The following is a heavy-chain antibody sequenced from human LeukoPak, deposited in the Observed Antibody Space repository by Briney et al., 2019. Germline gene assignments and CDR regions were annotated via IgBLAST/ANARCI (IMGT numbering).Heavy chain of an antibody. CDR2: IWYDGSNK. D-gene: IGHD2-2*02. V-gene: IGHV3-33*06. Sequence: GGSPRHSCAPSLSTFSSYGMHWVRQAPGNGLEWVAVIWYDGSNKYYADSVKGRFTISRDNSKNTLYLQMNSLRAEDTAVYYCAKDSAIAPYDYGMAVCGQGTTVTVSS. CDR1: LSTFSSYG. J-gene: IGHJ6*02. CDR3: AKDSAIAPYDYGMAV.